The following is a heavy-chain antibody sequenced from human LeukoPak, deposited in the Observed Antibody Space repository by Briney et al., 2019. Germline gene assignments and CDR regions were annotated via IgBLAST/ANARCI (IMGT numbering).Heavy chain of an antibody. CDR2: IYYSGST. V-gene: IGHV4-31*03. CDR3: ARSYGDYYYYGMDV. D-gene: IGHD4-17*01. J-gene: IGHJ6*02. Sequence: SETLSLTCTVSGGSVSSGSYYWSWIRQPPGKGLEWIGYIYYSGSTYYNPSLKSRVTISVDTSKNQFSLKLSSMTAADTAVYYCARSYGDYYYYGMDVWGQGTTVTVSS. CDR1: GGSVSSGSYY.